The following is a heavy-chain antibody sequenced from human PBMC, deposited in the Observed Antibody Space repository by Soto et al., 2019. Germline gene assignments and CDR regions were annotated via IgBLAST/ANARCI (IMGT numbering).Heavy chain of an antibody. J-gene: IGHJ4*02. D-gene: IGHD5-12*01. Sequence: ASVKVSCKASGYTFTSYGISWVRQAPGQGLEWMGWISAYNGNTNYAQKLQGRVTMTADESTSTVYMELSSLRSDDTAVYYCAREDKPGGYTPPGTSGFDSWGQGTLVTVSS. CDR2: ISAYNGNT. V-gene: IGHV1-18*01. CDR1: GYTFTSYG. CDR3: AREDKPGGYTPPGTSGFDS.